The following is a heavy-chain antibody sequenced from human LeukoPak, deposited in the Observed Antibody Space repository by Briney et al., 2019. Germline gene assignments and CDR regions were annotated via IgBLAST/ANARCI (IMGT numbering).Heavy chain of an antibody. CDR3: ARDKIFGSGWSPAAYFQH. V-gene: IGHV3-30*04. CDR1: GFTFSSYA. CDR2: ISYDGSNK. Sequence: GGSLRLSCAASGFTFSSYAMHWVRQAPGKGLEWMSVISYDGSNKYYADSVKGRFTISRDNSKDTLYLQMNSLRAEDTAVYYCARDKIFGSGWSPAAYFQHWGQGTLVTVSS. D-gene: IGHD6-19*01. J-gene: IGHJ1*01.